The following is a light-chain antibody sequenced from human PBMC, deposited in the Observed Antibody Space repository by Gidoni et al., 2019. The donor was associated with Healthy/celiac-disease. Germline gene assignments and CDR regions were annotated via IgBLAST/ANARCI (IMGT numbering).Light chain of an antibody. CDR3: CSYAGSSTLV. V-gene: IGLV2-23*01. CDR1: SSDVGSYNL. CDR2: EGS. Sequence: QSARTQPASVSGSPGQSITIPGTGTSSDVGSYNLVSWYQQHPGKAPKLMIYEGSKRPSGVSNRFSGSKSGNTASLTISGLQAEDAADYYCCSYAGSSTLVFGGGTKLTVL. J-gene: IGLJ2*01.